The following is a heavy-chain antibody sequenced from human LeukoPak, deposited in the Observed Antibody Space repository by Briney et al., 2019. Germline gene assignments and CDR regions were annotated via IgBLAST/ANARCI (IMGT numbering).Heavy chain of an antibody. Sequence: SETLSLTCTVSGGSISSYYWSWIRQPPGKGLEWTGYIYYSGSTNYNPSLKSRVTISVDTPKNQFSLKLSSVTAADTAMYYCARAVSGRFDYWGQGTLVTVSS. V-gene: IGHV4-59*08. CDR2: IYYSGST. CDR3: ARAVSGRFDY. CDR1: GGSISSYY. J-gene: IGHJ4*02. D-gene: IGHD6-19*01.